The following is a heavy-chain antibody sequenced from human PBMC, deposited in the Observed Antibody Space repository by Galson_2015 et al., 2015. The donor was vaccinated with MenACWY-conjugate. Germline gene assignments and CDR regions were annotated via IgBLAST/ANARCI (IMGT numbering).Heavy chain of an antibody. J-gene: IGHJ4*02. V-gene: IGHV3-7*01. CDR1: GFTFHTYW. CDR2: IKYDGRQQ. Sequence: SLRLSCAASGFTFHTYWMTWVRQAPGTGLEWVANIKYDGRQQYYVDSVTGRFTISRDNARSSLYLQMNSLRLEDTAVYYCVRPIMTFVAVRSLDYWGQGTVVTVSS. CDR3: VRPIMTFVAVRSLDY. D-gene: IGHD3-3*02.